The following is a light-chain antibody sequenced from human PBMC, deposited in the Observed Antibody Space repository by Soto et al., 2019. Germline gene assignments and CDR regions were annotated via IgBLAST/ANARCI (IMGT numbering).Light chain of an antibody. Sequence: QSVLTQPRSVSGSPGQSGTISFTGTSSDVGGYNYVSWYQQHPGKAPKLMIYDVSKRPSGVPDRFSGSKSGNTASLTISGLQAEDEADYYCCSYAGSYTQVFGTGTKLTVL. CDR2: DVS. J-gene: IGLJ1*01. V-gene: IGLV2-11*01. CDR1: SSDVGGYNY. CDR3: CSYAGSYTQV.